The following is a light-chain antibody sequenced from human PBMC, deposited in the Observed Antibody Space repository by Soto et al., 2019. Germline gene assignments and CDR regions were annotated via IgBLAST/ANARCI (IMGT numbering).Light chain of an antibody. V-gene: IGKV3-20*01. CDR3: QQCGSSPWT. J-gene: IGKJ1*01. CDR1: QSVSSYY. Sequence: EIVLTQSPGTPSLSPGEIATLSCRASQSVSSYYLAWYQQKPGQAPRLLIYAASSRATGIPDRFSGGGSGTDFTLTISRLEPEDFAVYYCQQCGSSPWTFGQGTKVDIK. CDR2: AAS.